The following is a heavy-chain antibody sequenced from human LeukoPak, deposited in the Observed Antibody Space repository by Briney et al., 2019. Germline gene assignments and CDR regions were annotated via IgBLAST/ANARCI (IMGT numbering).Heavy chain of an antibody. CDR2: IIPILGIA. D-gene: IGHD3-16*01. J-gene: IGHJ4*02. CDR1: GYTFTSYG. CDR3: AAGGFPYDY. V-gene: IGHV1-69*04. Sequence: ASVKVSCKASGYTFTSYGISWVRQAPGQGLEWMGRIIPILGIANYAQKFQGRVTITADKSTSTAYMELSSLRSEDTAVYYCAAGGFPYDYWGQGTLVTVSS.